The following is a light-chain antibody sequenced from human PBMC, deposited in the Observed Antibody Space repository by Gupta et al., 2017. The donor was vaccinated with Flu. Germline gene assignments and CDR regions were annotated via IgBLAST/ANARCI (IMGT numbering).Light chain of an antibody. V-gene: IGKV1-33*01. Sequence: DIQMTQSPSSLSASVGDRVTITCQASQDISNYLNWYQQKLGEAPKLLIYDASNLETGVPSRFSGSGSATYFTFTICSLQPEDIATYYCQQYDNVPLTFGGGTKVEIK. J-gene: IGKJ4*01. CDR3: QQYDNVPLT. CDR2: DAS. CDR1: QDISNY.